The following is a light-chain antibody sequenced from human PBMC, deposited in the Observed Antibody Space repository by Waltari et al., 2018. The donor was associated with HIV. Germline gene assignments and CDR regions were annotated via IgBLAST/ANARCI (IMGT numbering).Light chain of an antibody. J-gene: IGLJ2*01. V-gene: IGLV1-44*01. Sequence: QSVLTQPPSASGTPGQRVTISCSGSGPNLGTRPVTWYQQLAGSAPKLLIYRSDLRPSGVPDRFSGAKSATSASLAISGLQSEDEATYYCASWDDSLNGVIFGGGTELTVL. CDR1: GPNLGTRP. CDR2: RSD. CDR3: ASWDDSLNGVI.